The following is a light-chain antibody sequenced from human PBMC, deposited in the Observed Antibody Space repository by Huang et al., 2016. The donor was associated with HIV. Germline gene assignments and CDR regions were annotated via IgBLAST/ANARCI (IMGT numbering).Light chain of an antibody. V-gene: IGKV3-11*01. CDR1: QSVSRY. CDR3: QQRRNWPLLS. CDR2: DAS. Sequence: EIVLTQSPATLSLSPGERATLSCRASQSVSRYLAWYQQKPCQSPRLLIYDASNRATGVPARFSGSGSGTDFTLTISSLEPEDFAVYYCQQRRNWPLLSFGGGTKVEIK. J-gene: IGKJ4*01.